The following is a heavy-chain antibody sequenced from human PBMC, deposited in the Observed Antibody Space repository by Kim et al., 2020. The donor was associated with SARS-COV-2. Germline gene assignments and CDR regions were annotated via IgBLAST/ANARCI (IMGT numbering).Heavy chain of an antibody. CDR2: IIPIFGTA. J-gene: IGHJ4*02. D-gene: IGHD3-3*01. Sequence: SVKVSCKASGGTFSSYAISWVRQAPGQGLEWIGGIIPIFGTANYAQKFQGRVTITADESTSTAYMELSSLRSEDTAVYYCASVSGIFGVVIGLPDYWGQGTLVTVSS. CDR3: ASVSGIFGVVIGLPDY. V-gene: IGHV1-69*13. CDR1: GGTFSSYA.